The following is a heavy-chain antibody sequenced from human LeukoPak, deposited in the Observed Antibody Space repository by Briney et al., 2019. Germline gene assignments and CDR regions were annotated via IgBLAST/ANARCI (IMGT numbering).Heavy chain of an antibody. Sequence: GGSLRLSCAASGFTLDDYAMHWVRQAPGKGLEWVSLISGDGGSTYYADSVKGRFTISRDNSKNSLYLQMNSLRTEDTALYYCAIEVWFGESYYYYGMDVWGQGTTVSVSS. D-gene: IGHD3-10*01. J-gene: IGHJ6*02. CDR3: AIEVWFGESYYYYGMDV. CDR1: GFTLDDYA. V-gene: IGHV3-43*02. CDR2: ISGDGGST.